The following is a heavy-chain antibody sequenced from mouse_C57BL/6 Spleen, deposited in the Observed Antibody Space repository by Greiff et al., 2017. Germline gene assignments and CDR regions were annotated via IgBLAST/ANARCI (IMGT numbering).Heavy chain of an antibody. Sequence: EVQGVESGGGLVQPGGSMKLSCVASGFTFSNYWMNWVRQSPAKGLAWVAQIRLKSVNYATHSAVSVKGSFTISRDDSKSSFYLQKNNLSADDTGIYYFTLLLWSYFDYWGQGTTLTVSS. CDR1: GFTFSNYW. V-gene: IGHV6-3*01. J-gene: IGHJ2*01. CDR3: TLLLWSYFDY. CDR2: IRLKSVNYAT. D-gene: IGHD2-1*01.